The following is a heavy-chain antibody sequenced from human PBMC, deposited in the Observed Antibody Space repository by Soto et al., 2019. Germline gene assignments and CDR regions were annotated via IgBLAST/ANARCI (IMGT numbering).Heavy chain of an antibody. V-gene: IGHV3-15*07. J-gene: IGHJ6*02. D-gene: IGHD1-1*01. Sequence: EVQLVESGGGLVKPEKSLRLSCAASGFTFSNAWMNWVRQAPGKGLEWVGRIKSKTDGGTTDYAAPVKGRFTISRDDSNNTLSLQMNSLKTEDTAGYYCTTRIQEACALDYYYYGMDVWGQGTTVTVSS. CDR1: GFTFSNAW. CDR2: IKSKTDGGTT. CDR3: TTRIQEACALDYYYYGMDV.